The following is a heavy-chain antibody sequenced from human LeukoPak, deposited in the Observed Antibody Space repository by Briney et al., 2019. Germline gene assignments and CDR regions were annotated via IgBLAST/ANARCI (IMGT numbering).Heavy chain of an antibody. D-gene: IGHD4-17*01. V-gene: IGHV4-39*01. CDR2: AFYSGDT. CDR3: GRLRGPMTTVTSNFDY. J-gene: IGHJ4*02. Sequence: PSETLSLTCTVSGGSIIGSTYYWGWIRQPPGKGLEWIGSAFYSGDTYYKSSLKSRVTISVDTSKNQFSLKLSSVTAADTAVYYCGRLRGPMTTVTSNFDYWGQGTLVTVSS. CDR1: GGSIIGSTYY.